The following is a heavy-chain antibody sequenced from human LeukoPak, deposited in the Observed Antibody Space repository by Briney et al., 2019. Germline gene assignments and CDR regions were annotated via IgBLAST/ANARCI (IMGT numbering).Heavy chain of an antibody. CDR3: AKGGKWDVTPFDY. J-gene: IGHJ4*02. Sequence: GGSLRLSCAASGFTFSSYWMHWVRQAPGKGLEWVSTISGGGGSTYYADSVKGRFTISRDNSKNTLYLQVNSLRAEDTAVYYCAKGGKWDVTPFDYWGQGTLVTVSS. CDR1: GFTFSSYW. CDR2: ISGGGGST. D-gene: IGHD1-26*01. V-gene: IGHV3-23*01.